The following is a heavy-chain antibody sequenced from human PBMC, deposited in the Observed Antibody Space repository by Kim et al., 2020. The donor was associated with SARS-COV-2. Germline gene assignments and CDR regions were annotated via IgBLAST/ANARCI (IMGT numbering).Heavy chain of an antibody. D-gene: IGHD3-22*01. Sequence: FHLSTYGMHWVRQAPGRGLEWVAVTSYDGSNKNYADSVKGRFTISRDNSKNTLYLQMNSLRAEDSAVYYCARELLPSYYYYYGMDVWGQGTKVTV. CDR2: TSYDGSNK. V-gene: IGHV3-33*05. CDR3: ARELLPSYYYYYGMDV. J-gene: IGHJ6*02. CDR1: FHLSTYG.